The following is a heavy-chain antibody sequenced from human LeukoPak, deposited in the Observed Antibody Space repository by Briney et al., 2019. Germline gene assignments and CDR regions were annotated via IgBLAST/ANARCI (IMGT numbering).Heavy chain of an antibody. V-gene: IGHV4-34*01. Sequence: PSETLSLTCAVYGGSFSGYYWSWIRQPPGKGLEWIGEINHSGSTNYNPSLKSRVTISVDTSKNQSSLKLSSVTAADTAVYYCARAGRRYYYDSSGYYRYWGQGTLVTVSS. D-gene: IGHD3-22*01. CDR2: INHSGST. CDR1: GGSFSGYY. J-gene: IGHJ4*02. CDR3: ARAGRRYYYDSSGYYRY.